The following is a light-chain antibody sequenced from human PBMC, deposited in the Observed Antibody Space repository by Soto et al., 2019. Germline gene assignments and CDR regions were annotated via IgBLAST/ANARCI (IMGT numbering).Light chain of an antibody. V-gene: IGKV3-11*01. CDR1: QSVNTY. Sequence: EIVLTQSPATLSLSPGETATLSCRASQSVNTYLGWYQQKPGQVPRLLIYDASNRATGIPDRFSGSGSGTYFTLPTSSLEPEDSSVYYCQQRSSWPRVICGVGTKVEIK. CDR3: QQRSSWPRVI. CDR2: DAS. J-gene: IGKJ4*01.